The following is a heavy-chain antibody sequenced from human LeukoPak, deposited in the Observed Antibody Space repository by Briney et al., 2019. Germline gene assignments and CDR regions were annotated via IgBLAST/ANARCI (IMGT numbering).Heavy chain of an antibody. Sequence: GSLRLSCAASGFTFNNAWMNWVRQAPGKGLEWVGRIKTKTEGVTTDYPAPVEGRFTISRDDSKATLYLQMNSLKTEDTAVYYCTTRVVTTNDYWGRGTLVTVSS. V-gene: IGHV3-15*01. D-gene: IGHD2-21*02. CDR1: GFTFNNAW. CDR3: TTRVVTTNDY. CDR2: IKTKTEGVTT. J-gene: IGHJ4*02.